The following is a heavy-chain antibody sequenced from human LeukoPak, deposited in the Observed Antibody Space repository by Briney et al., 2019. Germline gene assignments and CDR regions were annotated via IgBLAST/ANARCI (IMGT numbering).Heavy chain of an antibody. CDR3: AKERGVRGSGSYFFDY. CDR2: ISGSGGST. V-gene: IGHV3-23*01. J-gene: IGHJ4*02. D-gene: IGHD3-10*01. CDR1: GFTFSSYA. Sequence: GGSLRLSCAASGFTFSSYAMSWVRQTPGKGLEWVSAISGSGGSTYCADSVKGRFTISRDNSKNTLYLQMNSLRAEDTAVYYCAKERGVRGSGSYFFDYWGQGTLVTVSS.